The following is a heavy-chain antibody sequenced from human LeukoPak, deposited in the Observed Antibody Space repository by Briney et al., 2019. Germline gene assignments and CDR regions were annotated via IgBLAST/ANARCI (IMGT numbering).Heavy chain of an antibody. CDR1: GGTFSSYA. CDR3: ARGSGQPMDY. CDR2: IIPIFGTA. J-gene: IGHJ4*02. D-gene: IGHD1-1*01. V-gene: IGHV1-69*13. Sequence: ASVKVSCKASGGTFSSYAISWVRQAPGQGLEWMGGIIPIFGTADYAQKFQGRVTITADESTSTAYMELSSLRSEDTAVYYRARGSGQPMDYWGQGTLVTVSS.